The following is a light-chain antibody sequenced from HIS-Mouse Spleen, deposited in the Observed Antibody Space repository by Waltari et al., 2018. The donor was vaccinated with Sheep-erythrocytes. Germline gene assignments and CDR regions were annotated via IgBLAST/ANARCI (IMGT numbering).Light chain of an antibody. CDR1: QDISNY. CDR3: QQYDNLLT. Sequence: DIQMTQSPSSLSASVGDRVTITCQASQDISNYLNCYQQKPGKAPKILIYEASNLETGVPSRFSGSGAGTDFTFTISSLQPEDIATYDCQQYDNLLTFGGGTKVEIK. V-gene: IGKV1-33*01. CDR2: EAS. J-gene: IGKJ4*01.